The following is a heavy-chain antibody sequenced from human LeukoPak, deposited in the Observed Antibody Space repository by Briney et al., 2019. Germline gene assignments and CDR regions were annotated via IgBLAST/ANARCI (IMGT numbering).Heavy chain of an antibody. J-gene: IGHJ4*02. CDR3: AKDRHYESNVLGY. D-gene: IGHD3-22*01. V-gene: IGHV3-30*02. CDR2: ISYDGSNK. Sequence: GGSLRLSCAASGFTFKSYGMHWVRQAPGRGLEWVTFISYDGSNKFYADFVKGRFAISRDNSKNTLYLQMNILRAEDTAVYYCAKDRHYESNVLGYWGQGTLVTVSS. CDR1: GFTFKSYG.